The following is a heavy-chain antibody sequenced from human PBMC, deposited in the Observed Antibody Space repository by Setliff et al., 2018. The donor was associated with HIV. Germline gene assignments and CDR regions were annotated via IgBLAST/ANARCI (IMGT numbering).Heavy chain of an antibody. V-gene: IGHV5-51*01. Sequence: GESLKISCKGSGNTFGRHWVAWVRQMPGKGLEWMGMIYPGDSDTRYSPSFQGQVTISADNSISTAYLEWSSLKASDTAIYYCARLADTSAYYFDFWGQGTPVTVS. CDR3: ARLADTSAYYFDF. D-gene: IGHD3-10*01. CDR2: IYPGDSDT. CDR1: GNTFGRHW. J-gene: IGHJ4*02.